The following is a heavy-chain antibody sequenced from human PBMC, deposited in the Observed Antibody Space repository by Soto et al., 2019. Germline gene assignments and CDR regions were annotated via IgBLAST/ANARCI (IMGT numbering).Heavy chain of an antibody. V-gene: IGHV3-74*01. J-gene: IGHJ3*01. D-gene: IGHD1-26*01. CDR1: VFSFSYYW. Sequence: EVQLLESGGGLVQPGASLRLSCAASVFSFSYYWMHWVRQAPGMGLVWVSRIHSDGSSTTYADSVKGRFTISRDNARNTLYLQMNSLRAEDTAVYYCARGDRGAFDLWGQGTVLTVSS. CDR3: ARGDRGAFDL. CDR2: IHSDGSST.